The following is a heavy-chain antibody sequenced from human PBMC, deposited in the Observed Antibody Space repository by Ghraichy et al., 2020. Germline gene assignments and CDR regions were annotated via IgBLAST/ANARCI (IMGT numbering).Heavy chain of an antibody. V-gene: IGHV4-61*01. J-gene: IGHJ3*02. Sequence: SETLSLTCTVSGGSVSGATYYWSWIRQPPGKGLEWIGYIYYSGSTNYNPSLKSRVTISVDTSKNQFSLKLSSVTAADTAVYYCAREVREYYYDSSGFFDIWGQGTMVTVSS. CDR3: AREVREYYYDSSGFFDI. CDR2: IYYSGST. CDR1: GGSVSGATYY. D-gene: IGHD3-22*01.